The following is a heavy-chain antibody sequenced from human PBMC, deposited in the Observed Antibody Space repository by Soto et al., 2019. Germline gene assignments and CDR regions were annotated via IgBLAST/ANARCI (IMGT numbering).Heavy chain of an antibody. CDR3: ARDMSGGTYNYYYGMDV. V-gene: IGHV3-23*01. CDR2: ISGSGSPT. J-gene: IGHJ6*02. D-gene: IGHD1-26*01. Sequence: EVQLLESGGGLGQPGGSLRLSCAASGFTFSSYAMTWVRQAPGRGLEWVSAISGSGSPTYYADSVKARFTISRDNSKNTMYLQMNSLIADDTAVYYCARDMSGGTYNYYYGMDVWGQGTTVTVSS. CDR1: GFTFSSYA.